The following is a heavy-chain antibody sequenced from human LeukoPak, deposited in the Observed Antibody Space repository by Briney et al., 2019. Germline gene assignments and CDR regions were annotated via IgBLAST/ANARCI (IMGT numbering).Heavy chain of an antibody. D-gene: IGHD1-26*01. CDR3: ARDVGGSLDY. J-gene: IGHJ4*02. V-gene: IGHV3-7*01. CDR1: GFTFRSYW. CDR2: IKGDESAK. Sequence: GGSLRLSCAASGFTFRSYWMAWVRQAPGKGLEWVANIKGDESAKHQADSVKGRFTISRDNAQNLLYLQMSSLRGEDTAVYYCARDVGGSLDYWGQGTLVTASS.